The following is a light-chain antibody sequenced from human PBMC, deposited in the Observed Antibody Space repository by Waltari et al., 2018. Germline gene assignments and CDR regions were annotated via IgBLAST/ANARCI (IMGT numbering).Light chain of an antibody. CDR2: AIS. J-gene: IGLJ1*01. V-gene: IGLV2-14*01. CDR1: SRDVGGYTY. Sequence: QSALTQPASVSGSPGQSITISCTGSSRDVGGYTYLPLYQQHTGQAPKVIIFAISNRPSWFSNRFAGSKSGNTASLTISGLQPEDEADYYCTSYTSRNTLVFGTGTKVTVL. CDR3: TSYTSRNTLV.